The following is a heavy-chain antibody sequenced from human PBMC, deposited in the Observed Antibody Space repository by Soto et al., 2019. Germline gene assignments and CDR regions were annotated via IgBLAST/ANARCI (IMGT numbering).Heavy chain of an antibody. CDR1: GGSIRSGGYF. CDR2: IYYNSGST. J-gene: IGHJ6*02. D-gene: IGHD3-10*01. Sequence: QVQLQESGPGLVKPSQTLSLTCIVSGGSIRSGGYFWSWVRQHPGKGLEWIVNIYYNSGSTYYTPSLMMRVSISVDASKNQFSLDLSSVTAADTAVYFCTRDTPLPYNSGSEKVYYGMDVWGQGTTVIV. CDR3: TRDTPLPYNSGSEKVYYGMDV. V-gene: IGHV4-31*03.